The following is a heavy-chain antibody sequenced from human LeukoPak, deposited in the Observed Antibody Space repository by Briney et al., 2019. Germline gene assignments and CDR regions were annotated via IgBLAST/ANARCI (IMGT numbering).Heavy chain of an antibody. J-gene: IGHJ4*02. D-gene: IGHD5-18*01. Sequence: GGSLRLSCAASGFTFDDYAMHWVRQAPGKGLEWVSGISWNSGSIGYADSVKGRFTISRDNAKNSLYLQMNSLRAEDMALYYCAKDRRGTYSYGLDYWGQGTLVTVSS. V-gene: IGHV3-9*03. CDR1: GFTFDDYA. CDR3: AKDRRGTYSYGLDY. CDR2: ISWNSGSI.